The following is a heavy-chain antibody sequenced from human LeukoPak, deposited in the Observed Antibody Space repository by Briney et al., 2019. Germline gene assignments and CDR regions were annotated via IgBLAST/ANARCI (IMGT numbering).Heavy chain of an antibody. CDR2: ISSSGSTI. Sequence: GGSLRLSCAASGFTFSDYYMSWIRQARGRGLEWVSYISSSGSTIYYADSVKGRFTISRDNAKNSLYLQMNSLRAEDTAVYYCARLKQEDIVVVPAAINYYYYGIDVWGQGTTVTVSS. D-gene: IGHD2-2*02. CDR1: GFTFSDYY. V-gene: IGHV3-11*01. CDR3: ARLKQEDIVVVPAAINYYYYGIDV. J-gene: IGHJ6*02.